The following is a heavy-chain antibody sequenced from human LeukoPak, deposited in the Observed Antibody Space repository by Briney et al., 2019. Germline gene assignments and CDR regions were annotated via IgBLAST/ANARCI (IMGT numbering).Heavy chain of an antibody. CDR3: AHRPSIAAAGLFDY. Sequence: SGPTLVNPTQTLTLTCTFSGFSLSTSGVGVGWIRQPPGRALEWLALIYWDDDKRYGPSLKSRLTNTKDTSKNQVVLTMTNMDPVDTATYHCAHRPSIAAAGLFDYWGQGTLVTVSS. D-gene: IGHD6-13*01. CDR2: IYWDDDK. V-gene: IGHV2-5*05. J-gene: IGHJ4*02. CDR1: GFSLSTSGVG.